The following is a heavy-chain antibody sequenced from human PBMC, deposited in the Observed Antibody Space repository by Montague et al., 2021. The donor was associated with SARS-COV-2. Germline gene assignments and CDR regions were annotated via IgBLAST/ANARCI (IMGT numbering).Heavy chain of an antibody. CDR3: ARDLFWGTDSGTQQRRDY. CDR1: GFTFSSYG. Sequence: SLRLSCAASGFTFSSYGMHWVRQAPGKGLEWVVVIWYDGSNKYYADSVKGRFTISRDNSKNTLYLQMNSLRAEDTAVYYCARDLFWGTDSGTQQRRDYWGQGTLVTVSS. V-gene: IGHV3-33*01. J-gene: IGHJ4*02. D-gene: IGHD3-16*01. CDR2: IWYDGSNK.